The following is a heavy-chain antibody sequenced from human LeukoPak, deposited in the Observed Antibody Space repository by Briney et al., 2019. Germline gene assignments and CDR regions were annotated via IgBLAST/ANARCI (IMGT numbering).Heavy chain of an antibody. CDR3: AKAGSYCSSTSCYVGAFDY. CDR1: GGTFSSYA. Sequence: SVKVSCKASGGTFSSYAISWVRQAPGQGLEWMGGIIPIFGTANYAQKFQGRVTITADESTSTAYMELSSLRAEDTAVYYCAKAGSYCSSTSCYVGAFDYWGQGTLVTVSS. J-gene: IGHJ4*02. D-gene: IGHD2-2*01. CDR2: IIPIFGTA. V-gene: IGHV1-69*01.